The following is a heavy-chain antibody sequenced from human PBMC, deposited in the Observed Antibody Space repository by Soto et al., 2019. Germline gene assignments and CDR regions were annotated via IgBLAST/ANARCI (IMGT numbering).Heavy chain of an antibody. V-gene: IGHV3-23*01. CDR2: ISGSGGST. CDR3: AKNRLHLRRITMVRGVLNWFDP. J-gene: IGHJ5*02. D-gene: IGHD3-10*01. CDR1: GFTFSSYA. Sequence: GGSLRLSCAASGFTFSSYAMSWVRQAPGKGLEWVSAISGSGGSTYYADSVKGRFTISRDNSKNTLYLQMNSLRAEDTAVYYCAKNRLHLRRITMVRGVLNWFDPWGQGTLVTVSS.